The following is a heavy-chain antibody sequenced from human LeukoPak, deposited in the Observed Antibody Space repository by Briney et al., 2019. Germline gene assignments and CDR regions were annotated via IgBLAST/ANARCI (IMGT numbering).Heavy chain of an antibody. CDR3: ASLYGGKGYNWFDP. D-gene: IGHD4-23*01. V-gene: IGHV7-4-1*02. CDR2: INTNTGNP. CDR1: GYTFTGYY. J-gene: IGHJ5*02. Sequence: ASVKVSCKASGYTFTGYYMHWVRQAPGQGLEWMGWINTNTGNPTYAQGFTGRFVFSLDTSVSTAYLQISSLKAEDTAVYYCASLYGGKGYNWFDPWGQGTLVTVSS.